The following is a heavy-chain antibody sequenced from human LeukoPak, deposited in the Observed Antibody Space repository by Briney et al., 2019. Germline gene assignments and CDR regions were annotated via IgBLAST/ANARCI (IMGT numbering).Heavy chain of an antibody. D-gene: IGHD2-2*01. CDR2: IKDDGSDK. J-gene: IGHJ4*02. Sequence: GGSLRLSCGASGFTFRNFWMNWVRQAPGKGLEWVANIKDDGSDKYYVDSVKGRFTISRDNAKNSLYLQMNSLRAEDTAVYYCARKCSSTSCSDFDYWGQGTLVTVSS. V-gene: IGHV3-7*01. CDR1: GFTFRNFW. CDR3: ARKCSSTSCSDFDY.